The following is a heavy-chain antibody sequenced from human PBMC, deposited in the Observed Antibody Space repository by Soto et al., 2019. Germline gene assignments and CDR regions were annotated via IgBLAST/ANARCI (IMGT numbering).Heavy chain of an antibody. D-gene: IGHD3-10*01. CDR1: GFTFNKYA. CDR3: ATAIIPDYYGSGTFDY. J-gene: IGHJ4*02. V-gene: IGHV3-23*01. CDR2: ISGSGTKT. Sequence: GGSLRLSCVASGFTFNKYAMTWVRQAPGKGLDWVSIISGSGTKTYYAGSVKGRFTISRDNSKNTLYLQMDSVRVEDRAVYYCATAIIPDYYGSGTFDYWGQGTLVTVS.